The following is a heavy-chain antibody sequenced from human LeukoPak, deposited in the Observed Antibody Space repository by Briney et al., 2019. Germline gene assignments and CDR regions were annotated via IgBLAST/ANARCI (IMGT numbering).Heavy chain of an antibody. CDR1: GGSVSSYY. J-gene: IGHJ3*02. Sequence: PSETLSLTCSVSGGSVSSYYWSWIRQPAGKGLEWIGRIYTSGSTNYNPSLRSRVTISVDTSKNQFSLRLTSVTAADTAVYYCARLPGCSGGTCYRAFDMWGQGTMVTVSS. V-gene: IGHV4-4*07. D-gene: IGHD2-15*01. CDR3: ARLPGCSGGTCYRAFDM. CDR2: IYTSGST.